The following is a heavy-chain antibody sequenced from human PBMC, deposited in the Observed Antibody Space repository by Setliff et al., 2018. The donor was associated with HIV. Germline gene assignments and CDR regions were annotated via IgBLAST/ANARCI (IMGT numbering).Heavy chain of an antibody. J-gene: IGHJ2*01. V-gene: IGHV4-31*03. CDR3: ARGAYYDILTAYFSYFDL. CDR2: IYYSGST. D-gene: IGHD3-9*01. Sequence: SETLSLTCTVSGGSISSGGYYWSWTRQHPGKGLEWIGYIYYSGSTYYNPSLKSRVTMSLDTSKNQFSLKLRSVTAADTAVYYCARGAYYDILTAYFSYFDLWGRGTQVTVSS. CDR1: GGSISSGGYY.